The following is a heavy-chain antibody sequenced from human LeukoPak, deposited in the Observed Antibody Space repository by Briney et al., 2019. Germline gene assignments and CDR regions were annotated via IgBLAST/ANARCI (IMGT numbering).Heavy chain of an antibody. CDR3: ARDPTDTANDY. J-gene: IGHJ4*02. D-gene: IGHD4-17*01. V-gene: IGHV3-7*01. CDR2: IKQDGSEK. Sequence: GGSLRLSCAASEFTFSSYWMSWVRQAPGKGLEWVANIKQDGSEKYYVDSVKGRFTISRDNAKNSLYLQMNSLRAEDTAVYYCARDPTDTANDYWGQGTLVTVSS. CDR1: EFTFSSYW.